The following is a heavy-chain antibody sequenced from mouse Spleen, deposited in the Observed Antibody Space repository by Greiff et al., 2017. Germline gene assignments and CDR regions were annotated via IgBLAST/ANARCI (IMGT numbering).Heavy chain of an antibody. V-gene: IGHV1-15*01. CDR2: IDPETGGT. CDR3: TRRYYYGSSFAWFAY. CDR1: GYTFTDYE. Sequence: VQLQQSGAELVRPGASVTLSCKASGYTFTDYEMHWVKQTPVHGLEWIGAIDPETGGTAYNQKFKGKAILTADKSSSTAYMELRSLTSEDSAVYYCTRRYYYGSSFAWFAYWGQGTLVTVSA. J-gene: IGHJ3*01. D-gene: IGHD1-1*01.